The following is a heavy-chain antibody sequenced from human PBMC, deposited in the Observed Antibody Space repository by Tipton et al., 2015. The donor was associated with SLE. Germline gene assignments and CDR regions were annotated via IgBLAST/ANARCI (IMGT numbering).Heavy chain of an antibody. J-gene: IGHJ5*02. CDR3: ARGGTGDGRNPFDP. CDR1: GGSISSGSYY. D-gene: IGHD4-23*01. V-gene: IGHV4-61*02. Sequence: TLSLTCTVSGGSISSGSYYWSWIRQPAGKGLEWIGRIYTSGSTNYNPSLKSRVTISVDTSKNQFSLKLRSVTAADTAVYYCARGGTGDGRNPFDPWGQGTLVTVSS. CDR2: IYTSGST.